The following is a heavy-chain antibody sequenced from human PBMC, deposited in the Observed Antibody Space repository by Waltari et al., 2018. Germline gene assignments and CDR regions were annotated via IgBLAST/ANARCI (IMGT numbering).Heavy chain of an antibody. V-gene: IGHV3-7*03. Sequence: EVQLVESGGGLVQPGGSLRLSCAVSEFTFSTYWMTSVRQPSGKGLGWVANINYDGMEKNMVDSVKGRFTNSRDNARNSLYLQMNILRAEDTSVYYCPTYRWLGYWGQGTLVTVSS. CDR1: EFTFSTYW. D-gene: IGHD3-10*01. CDR3: PTYRWLGY. J-gene: IGHJ4*02. CDR2: INYDGMEK.